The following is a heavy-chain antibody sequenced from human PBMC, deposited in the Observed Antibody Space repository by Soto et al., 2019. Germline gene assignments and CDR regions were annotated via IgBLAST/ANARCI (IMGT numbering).Heavy chain of an antibody. V-gene: IGHV4-59*01. J-gene: IGHJ6*02. Sequence: QVQLQESGPGLVKPSETLSLTCTVSGGSISSYYWSWIRQPPGKGLEWIGYIYYSGSTNYNPSLKSRVTISVDTSKNQFSLKLSSVTAADTAVYYCARVLSPRDYYDYYGMDVWGQGTTVTVSS. CDR1: GGSISSYY. CDR3: ARVLSPRDYYDYYGMDV. D-gene: IGHD2-15*01. CDR2: IYYSGST.